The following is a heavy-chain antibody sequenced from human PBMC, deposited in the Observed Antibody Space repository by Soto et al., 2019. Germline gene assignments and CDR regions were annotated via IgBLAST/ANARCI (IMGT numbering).Heavy chain of an antibody. J-gene: IGHJ4*02. CDR3: AHRILRRVVGLVTTTAIYFHF. CDR1: GFSLTTSGVG. CDR2: IYWDDDK. D-gene: IGHD3-3*01. Sequence: QITLNESGPTVVNPAETLTLTCTFSGFSLTTSGVGVRWIRQSPGKAPEWRALIYWDDDKRYSASLKRRLTTTKDTSKIQGVLTMASVDPADTATYYCAHRILRRVVGLVTTTAIYFHFWGQGALVGVSS. V-gene: IGHV2-5*02.